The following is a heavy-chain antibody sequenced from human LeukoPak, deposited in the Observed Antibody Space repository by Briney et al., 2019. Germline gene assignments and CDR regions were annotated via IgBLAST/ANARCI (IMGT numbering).Heavy chain of an antibody. CDR3: TKDSSGYYDGAFDI. V-gene: IGHV3-20*04. Sequence: ASLRLSCAASGFTFDDYGMSWVRQAPGKGLEWVSGINWNGGSTGYADSVKGRFTISRDNAKNSLYLQMNSLRAEDTALYYCTKDSSGYYDGAFDIWGQGTRVTVSS. J-gene: IGHJ3*02. CDR2: INWNGGST. CDR1: GFTFDDYG. D-gene: IGHD3-22*01.